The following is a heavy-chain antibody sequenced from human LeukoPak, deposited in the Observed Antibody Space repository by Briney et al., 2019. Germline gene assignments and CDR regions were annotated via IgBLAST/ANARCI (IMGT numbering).Heavy chain of an antibody. CDR2: INHSGST. Sequence: SETLSLTCAVYGGSFSGYYWSWIRQPPGKGLEWIGEINHSGSTKYNPSLKSRVTISVDTSKNQFSLKLSSVTAADTAVYYCAGAPSGATNDAFDIWGQGTMVTVSS. CDR1: GGSFSGYY. CDR3: AGAPSGATNDAFDI. J-gene: IGHJ3*02. V-gene: IGHV4-34*01. D-gene: IGHD1-26*01.